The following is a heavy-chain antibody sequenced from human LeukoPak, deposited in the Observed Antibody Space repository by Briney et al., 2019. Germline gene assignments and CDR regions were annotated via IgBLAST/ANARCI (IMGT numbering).Heavy chain of an antibody. CDR3: ARDPSAAPSDY. Sequence: ASVEVSCKASGYTFTGYYMHWVRQAPGQGLEWMGWINPNSGGTNYAQKFQGRVTMTRDTSISTAYMELSRLRSDDTAVYYCARDPSAAPSDYWGRETLVTVSS. D-gene: IGHD6-25*01. J-gene: IGHJ4*02. V-gene: IGHV1-2*02. CDR1: GYTFTGYY. CDR2: INPNSGGT.